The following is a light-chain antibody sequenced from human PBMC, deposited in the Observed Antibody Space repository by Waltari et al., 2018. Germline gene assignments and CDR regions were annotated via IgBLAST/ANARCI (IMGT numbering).Light chain of an antibody. CDR1: SSDVGGFNF. CDR2: DVS. Sequence: SALTQPASVSGSPGQSITISCPGTSSDVGGFNFVSWYQQHPGKAPKIMLYDVSNRPSGVSYRFSGSKSGNTASLTISGLQAEDEADYYCSSYTTSDTPIFGGGTRLTVL. CDR3: SSYTTSDTPI. V-gene: IGLV2-14*03. J-gene: IGLJ2*01.